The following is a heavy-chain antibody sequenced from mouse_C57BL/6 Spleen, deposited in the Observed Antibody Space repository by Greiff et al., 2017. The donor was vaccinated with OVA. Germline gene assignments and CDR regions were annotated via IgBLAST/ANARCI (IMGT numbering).Heavy chain of an antibody. CDR3: AKFYDYGC. CDR1: GYSFTGYY. CDR2: INPSTGGT. D-gene: IGHD2-4*01. V-gene: IGHV1-42*01. J-gene: IGHJ4*01. Sequence: VHVKQSGPELVKPGASVTLSCKASGYSFTGYYMNWVKQSPENSLEWIGEINPSTGGTTYNQQFKAKATLTVDTSYSTAYMQLKIMTSDDSAVYYCAKFYDYGCWGQGTSVS.